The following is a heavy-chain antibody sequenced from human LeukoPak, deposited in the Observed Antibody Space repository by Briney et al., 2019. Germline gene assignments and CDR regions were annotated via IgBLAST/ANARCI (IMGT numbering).Heavy chain of an antibody. CDR1: GFTFDDYS. D-gene: IGHD2-21*02. V-gene: IGHV3-9*01. CDR2: ISWNSGSA. Sequence: GGSLRLSCAASGFTFDDYSMHWVRQAPGKGLEWVSGISWNSGSAGYADSVKGRFTISRDSAKNSLYLQMNSLRTEDTALYYCAKDRTYTAYAALDYWGQGTLVTVSS. CDR3: AKDRTYTAYAALDY. J-gene: IGHJ4*02.